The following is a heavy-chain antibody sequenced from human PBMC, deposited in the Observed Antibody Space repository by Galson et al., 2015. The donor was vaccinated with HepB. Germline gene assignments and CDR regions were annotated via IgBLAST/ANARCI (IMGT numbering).Heavy chain of an antibody. CDR3: ARASGRYCSSASCYMFDY. Sequence: SLRLSCAAFGFTFNDHYMSWIRQAPGKGPEWVSYIGSSGSSIYYADSVKGRFTISRDNAKNSLYLQMNSLRAEDTAVYYCARASGRYCSSASCYMFDYWGQGTLVTVSS. CDR2: IGSSGSSI. V-gene: IGHV3-11*01. D-gene: IGHD2-2*02. J-gene: IGHJ4*02. CDR1: GFTFNDHY.